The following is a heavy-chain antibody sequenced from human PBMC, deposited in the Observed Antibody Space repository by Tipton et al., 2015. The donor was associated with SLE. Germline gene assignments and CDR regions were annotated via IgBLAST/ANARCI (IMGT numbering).Heavy chain of an antibody. Sequence: SLRLSCAASGFTFSSYGMHWVRQAPGKGVEWVAVIWYDGSNKYYADSVKGRFTISRDNSKNTLYLQMNSLRAEDTAVYYCAKDAYSSGQGYFDYWGQGTLVTVSS. CDR1: GFTFSSYG. V-gene: IGHV3-33*06. CDR2: IWYDGSNK. CDR3: AKDAYSSGQGYFDY. D-gene: IGHD5-18*01. J-gene: IGHJ4*02.